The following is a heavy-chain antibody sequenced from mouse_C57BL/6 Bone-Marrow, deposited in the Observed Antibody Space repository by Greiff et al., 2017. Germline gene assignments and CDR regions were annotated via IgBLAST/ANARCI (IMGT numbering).Heavy chain of an antibody. Sequence: VQLQQSGAELVRPGASVKLSCTASGFNINDDYIHWVKQRPEQGLEWIGWIDPEIGDTKYASKFQGKATITADTSSNTAYLQLSSLTSEDTAVYYCASVDGNYFDFWGQGTPLTVAS. CDR3: ASVDGNYFDF. V-gene: IGHV14-4*01. D-gene: IGHD2-3*01. CDR2: IDPEIGDT. J-gene: IGHJ2*01. CDR1: GFNINDDY.